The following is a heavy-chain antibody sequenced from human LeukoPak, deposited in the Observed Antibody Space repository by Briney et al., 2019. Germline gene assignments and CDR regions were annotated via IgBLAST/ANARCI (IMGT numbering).Heavy chain of an antibody. J-gene: IGHJ4*02. CDR1: GFTFSSYA. D-gene: IGHD3-22*01. CDR3: AKDYYDSSGYYYDAGYFDY. V-gene: IGHV3-23*01. CDR2: ISGSGGST. Sequence: GGSLRLSCAASGFTFSSYAMSWVRQAPGKGLEWVSAISGSGGSTYYADSVKGRFTISRDNSKNTLYLQMNSLRAEDTAVYYCAKDYYDSSGYYYDAGYFDYWGQGTLVTVSS.